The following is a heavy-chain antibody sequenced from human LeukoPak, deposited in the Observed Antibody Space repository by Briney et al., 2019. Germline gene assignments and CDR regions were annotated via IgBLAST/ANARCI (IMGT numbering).Heavy chain of an antibody. CDR1: GFTFSSYW. CDR2: ISTSGGST. J-gene: IGHJ4*02. Sequence: GGSLRLSCAASGFTFSSYWMSWVRQAPGMGLEWVSRISTSGGSTYYADSVKGRFTLSRDNSKNTLYLQMNNLRAEDTAVYYCARRRAEDYNDYVYFDYWGQGTLVTVSS. CDR3: ARRRAEDYNDYVYFDY. V-gene: IGHV3-23*01. D-gene: IGHD4-11*01.